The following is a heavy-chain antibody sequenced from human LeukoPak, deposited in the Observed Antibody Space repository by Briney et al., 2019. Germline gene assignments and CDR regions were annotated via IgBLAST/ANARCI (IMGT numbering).Heavy chain of an antibody. CDR3: ARDGGRRKSPPDY. D-gene: IGHD3-3*01. CDR1: GFTFSSYA. Sequence: GGSLRLSCAASGFTFSSYAMSWVRQAPGKGLEWVSAISGSGGSTYYADSVKGRFTISRDNSKNTLYLQMNSLRAEDTAVYYCARDGGRRKSPPDYWGQGTLVTVSS. V-gene: IGHV3-23*01. J-gene: IGHJ4*02. CDR2: ISGSGGST.